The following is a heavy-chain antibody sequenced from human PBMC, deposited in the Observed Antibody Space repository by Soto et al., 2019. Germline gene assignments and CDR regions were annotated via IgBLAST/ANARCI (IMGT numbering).Heavy chain of an antibody. J-gene: IGHJ4*02. D-gene: IGHD6-6*01. Sequence: QLQLQESGPGLVKPSETLSLTCTVSGGSISSSSYYWGWIRQPPGKGLEWIGSIYYSGSTYYNPSLKSRVTISVDTSKNQFSLKLSSVTAADTAVYYCATVGPYSSSFYWGQGTLVTVSS. CDR2: IYYSGST. V-gene: IGHV4-39*01. CDR1: GGSISSSSYY. CDR3: ATVGPYSSSFY.